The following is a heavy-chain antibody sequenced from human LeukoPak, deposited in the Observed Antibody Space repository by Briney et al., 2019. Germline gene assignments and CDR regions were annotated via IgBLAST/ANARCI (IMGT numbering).Heavy chain of an antibody. CDR2: IRYDGSNK. D-gene: IGHD6-13*01. CDR1: GFTFSSYG. J-gene: IGHJ4*02. CDR3: AKDSLALIAAAGIALDY. V-gene: IGHV3-30*02. Sequence: GGSLRLSCAASGFTFSSYGMHWVRQAPGKGLEWVAFIRYDGSNKYYADSVKGRFTISRDNSKNTLYLQMNSLRAEDTAVYYCAKDSLALIAAAGIALDYWGQGTLVTVSS.